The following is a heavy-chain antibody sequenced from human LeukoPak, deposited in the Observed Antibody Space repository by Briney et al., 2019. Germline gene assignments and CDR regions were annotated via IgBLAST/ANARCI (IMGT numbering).Heavy chain of an antibody. CDR1: GGSFSGYH. CDR3: ARRETGYSSGYYYAH. D-gene: IGHD3-22*01. J-gene: IGHJ4*02. V-gene: IGHV4-34*01. Sequence: SETLSLTCAVYGGSFSGYHWSWIRQPPGKGLEWIGEINHSGSTNYNPSLKSRVTISVDTSKNQFSLKLSSVTAADTALYYCARRETGYSSGYYYAHWGQGTLVTVSS. CDR2: INHSGST.